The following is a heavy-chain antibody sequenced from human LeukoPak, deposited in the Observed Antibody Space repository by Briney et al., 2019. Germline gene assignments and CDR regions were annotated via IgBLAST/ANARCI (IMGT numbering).Heavy chain of an antibody. CDR1: GDSISSNYW. Sequence: SGTLSLTCAVSGDSISSNYWWTWVRQPPGKGLEWIGYIYYSGSTNYNPSLKSRVTISVDTSKSQFSLKLSSVTAADTAVYYCARDAYCGGDCYTPGWGQGTLVTVSS. CDR2: IYYSGST. V-gene: IGHV4-4*02. CDR3: ARDAYCGGDCYTPG. J-gene: IGHJ4*02. D-gene: IGHD2-21*02.